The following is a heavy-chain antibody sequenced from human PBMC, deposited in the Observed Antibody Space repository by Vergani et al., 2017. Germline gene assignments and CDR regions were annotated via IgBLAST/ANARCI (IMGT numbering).Heavy chain of an antibody. D-gene: IGHD5-18*01. CDR1: GFTFDDYA. CDR2: ISWDGGST. Sequence: EVQLVESGGVVVQPGGSLRLSCAASGFTFDDYAMHWVRQAPGKGLEWVSLISWDGGSTYYADSVKGRFTISRDNSKNSLYLQMNSLRAEDTALYYCAKXSGYSYGSDWYFDLWGRGTLVTVSS. J-gene: IGHJ2*01. CDR3: AKXSGYSYGSDWYFDL. V-gene: IGHV3-43D*03.